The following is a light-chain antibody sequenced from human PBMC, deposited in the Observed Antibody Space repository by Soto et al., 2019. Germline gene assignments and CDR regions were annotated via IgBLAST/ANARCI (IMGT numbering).Light chain of an antibody. J-gene: IGLJ2*01. CDR1: SSDVGGYSY. CDR3: SSYTSSSTLE. V-gene: IGLV2-14*01. CDR2: DVS. Sequence: QSALTQPASVSGSPGQSITISCTGTSSDVGGYSYVSWYQQHPGKAPKLMIYDVSNRPSGVSNRFSGSKSGNTASLTISGLQAEDEADYYCSSYTSSSTLEFGGGTKVTVL.